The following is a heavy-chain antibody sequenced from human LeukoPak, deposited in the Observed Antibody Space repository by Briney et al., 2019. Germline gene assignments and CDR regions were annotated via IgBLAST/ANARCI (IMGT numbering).Heavy chain of an antibody. D-gene: IGHD3-10*01. J-gene: IGHJ4*02. Sequence: PSETLSLTCTVSGGSISSGGYYWSWIRQHPGKGLEWIGYIYYSGSTYYNPSLKSRVTISVDTSKNQFSLKLSSVTAADTAVYYCARVGTGRSREEREFSLSTMAPFDYWGQGTLVTVSS. V-gene: IGHV4-31*03. CDR3: ARVGTGRSREEREFSLSTMAPFDY. CDR1: GGSISSGGYY. CDR2: IYYSGST.